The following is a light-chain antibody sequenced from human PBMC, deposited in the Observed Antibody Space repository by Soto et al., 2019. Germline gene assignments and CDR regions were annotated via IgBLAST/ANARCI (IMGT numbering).Light chain of an antibody. CDR2: EVS. Sequence: QSALTQPPSASGSPGQSVTISCTGTSSDVGGYNYVSWYQQHPGKAPKLMIYEVSKRPSGVPDRFSGSKSGNTASLTVSGLQAEDEADYYCSSDAGSYNYVFGTGTKVTVL. CDR1: SSDVGGYNY. V-gene: IGLV2-8*01. CDR3: SSDAGSYNYV. J-gene: IGLJ1*01.